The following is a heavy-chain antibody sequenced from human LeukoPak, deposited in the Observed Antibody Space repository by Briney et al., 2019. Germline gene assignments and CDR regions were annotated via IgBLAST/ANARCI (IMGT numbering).Heavy chain of an antibody. D-gene: IGHD3-22*01. CDR1: GYTFSGSA. Sequence: PGGSLKLSCAASGYTFSGSALHWVRQASGKGLEWVGRIRSKANNYATTYGASVKGRFTISRDDSKNTAYLQMNSLKTEDTAVYYCTRRYFHDSSGYYNSDYWGQGTLVTVSS. CDR3: TRRYFHDSSGYYNSDY. V-gene: IGHV3-73*01. CDR2: IRSKANNYAT. J-gene: IGHJ4*02.